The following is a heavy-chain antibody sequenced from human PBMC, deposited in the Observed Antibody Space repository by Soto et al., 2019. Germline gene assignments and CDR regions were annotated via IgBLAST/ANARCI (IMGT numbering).Heavy chain of an antibody. Sequence: DVQLVESGGGLVQPGGSLRLSCAISGFTFTTYSMNWVRQAPEKGLEWLAYIGASNGNSRTYYADSAKGRFTISRDDARNSLYLQMNSLRLDDTAVYYCVRDADKVSPGQHRVHGDYWGQGTLVTVSS. CDR1: GFTFTTYS. CDR2: IGASNGNSRT. V-gene: IGHV3-48*01. CDR3: VRDADKVSPGQHRVHGDY. D-gene: IGHD1-1*01. J-gene: IGHJ4*02.